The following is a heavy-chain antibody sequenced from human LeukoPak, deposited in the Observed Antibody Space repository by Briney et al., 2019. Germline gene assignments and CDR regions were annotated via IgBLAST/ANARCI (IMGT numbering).Heavy chain of an antibody. D-gene: IGHD3-10*01. CDR1: GGSISSYY. J-gene: IGHJ4*02. CDR2: IYYSGSS. CDR3: ARAILGELTFDY. V-gene: IGHV4-59*01. Sequence: SETLSLTCTVSGGSISSYYWSWIRQPPGKGLEWIGYIYYSGSSNYNPSLKSRVTISVDTSKNQFSLKLSSVTAADTAVYYCARAILGELTFDYWGQGTLVTVSS.